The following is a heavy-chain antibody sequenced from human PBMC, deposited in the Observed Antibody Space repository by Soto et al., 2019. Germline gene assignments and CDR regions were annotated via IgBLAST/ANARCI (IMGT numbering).Heavy chain of an antibody. CDR2: IYHSGST. V-gene: IGHV4-4*02. J-gene: IGHJ4*02. CDR3: ATQIAVTGTFDY. D-gene: IGHD6-19*01. Sequence: QVQLQESGPGLVKPSGTLSLTCAVSGGAVSSGNWWSWVRQPPGKGLEWIGKIYHSGSTNYNPSLKSRFTILVDKSKNQFSLTLSSVTAADTAVYYCATQIAVTGTFDYWGQGTLVTVSS. CDR1: GGAVSSGNW.